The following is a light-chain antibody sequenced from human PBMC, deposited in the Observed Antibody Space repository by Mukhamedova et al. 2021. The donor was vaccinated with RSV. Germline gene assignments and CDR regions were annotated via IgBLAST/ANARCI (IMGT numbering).Light chain of an antibody. V-gene: IGKV3-20*01. J-gene: IGKJ1*01. CDR3: QQYGSSPWT. CDR2: GAS. Sequence: RATLSCRASQSVSSSYLAWYQQKPGQAPRLLIYGASSRATGIPDRFSGSGSGTAFTLTISRLEPEDFAVYYCQQYGSSPWTFGQG. CDR1: QSVSSSY.